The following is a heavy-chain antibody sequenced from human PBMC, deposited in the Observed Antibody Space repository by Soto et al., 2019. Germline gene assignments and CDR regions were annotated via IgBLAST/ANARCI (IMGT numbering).Heavy chain of an antibody. J-gene: IGHJ5*02. V-gene: IGHV4-4*02. Sequence: QVHLQESGPGLVKPSETLSLTCAVSGASIGSGGWWSWVRQPPGKGLEWLAEIFHDGNTNYSPSLKSRVTISVDKSPNQFSLNVYSVTAADTAVYYCARHEGWTGPDQWGQGTLVTVSS. CDR3: ARHEGWTGPDQ. D-gene: IGHD2-8*02. CDR1: GASIGSGGW. CDR2: IFHDGNT.